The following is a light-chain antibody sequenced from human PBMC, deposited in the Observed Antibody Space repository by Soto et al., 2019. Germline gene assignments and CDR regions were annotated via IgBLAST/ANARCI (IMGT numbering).Light chain of an antibody. J-gene: IGLJ1*01. CDR2: DVN. CDR3: CSFSTSFTHV. Sequence: QSALTQPASVSGSPLQSITISCTGTSSDVGTYDFVSWHQQHPGKAPKLIIYDVNNRPSGVSSRFSGSKSGNTASLTISGLQAEDEADYYCCSFSTSFTHVFGTGTKVTVL. CDR1: SSDVGTYDF. V-gene: IGLV2-14*01.